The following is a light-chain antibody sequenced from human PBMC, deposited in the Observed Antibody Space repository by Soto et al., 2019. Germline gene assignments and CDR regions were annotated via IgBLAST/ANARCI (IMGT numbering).Light chain of an antibody. CDR1: QSVSNNY. Sequence: EVVLTQSPGTLSLSPGERVSLSCRASQSVSNNYLSWYQQKPGQPPELLIFGSSDSTTGIPDRFSGSGSGTDFTLTISRLEPEDFAVYYCQQYGSSPPYTFGQGTKLEIK. V-gene: IGKV3-20*01. CDR2: GSS. J-gene: IGKJ2*01. CDR3: QQYGSSPPYT.